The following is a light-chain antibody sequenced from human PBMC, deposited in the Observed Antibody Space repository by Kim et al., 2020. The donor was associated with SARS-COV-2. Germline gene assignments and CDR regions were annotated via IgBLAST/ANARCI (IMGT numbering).Light chain of an antibody. V-gene: IGKV4-1*01. J-gene: IGKJ1*01. Sequence: DIVMTQSPDSLAVSLGERATINCKSSQTVLYSANNKNYLAWYQQKPGQPPKVLIYWASTRESGVPDRFSGSGSGTDFTLTISSLQAEDVAVYYCQYYYSRPPWTFGQGTKVDIK. CDR3: QYYYSRPPWT. CDR1: QTVLYSANNKNY. CDR2: WAS.